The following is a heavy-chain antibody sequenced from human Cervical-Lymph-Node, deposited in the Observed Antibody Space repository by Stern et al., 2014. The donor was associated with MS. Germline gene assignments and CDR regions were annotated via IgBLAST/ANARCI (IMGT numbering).Heavy chain of an antibody. CDR1: GITFSHSA. CDR3: ASERYTYYDDQRPPGGFDP. D-gene: IGHD3-3*01. V-gene: IGHV1-58*02. Sequence: MQLVESGPEVKKPGTSVKVSCKASGITFSHSAIQWLRQARGKRPEWIGWVAVFKGDVNHAPRFQERVTITRDMSTSTVYMELRSLRSEDTAIYYCASERYTYYDDQRPPGGFDPWGQGTLVTVSS. J-gene: IGHJ5*02. CDR2: VAVFKGDV.